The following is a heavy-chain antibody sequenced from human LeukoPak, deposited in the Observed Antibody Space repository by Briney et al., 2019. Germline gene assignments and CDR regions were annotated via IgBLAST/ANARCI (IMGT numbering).Heavy chain of an antibody. D-gene: IGHD6-19*01. J-gene: IGHJ4*02. CDR3: AKVAGSGWRYYFAY. CDR2: VSGSGSST. Sequence: PGGSLRLSCAASGFTFSSQAMSWVRQAPEKGLEWVSVVSGSGSSTYYADSVKGRLTVSRDNSKNTLYLQMNSLRAEDTAIYYCAKVAGSGWRYYFAYWGQGTLVTVSS. CDR1: GFTFSSQA. V-gene: IGHV3-23*01.